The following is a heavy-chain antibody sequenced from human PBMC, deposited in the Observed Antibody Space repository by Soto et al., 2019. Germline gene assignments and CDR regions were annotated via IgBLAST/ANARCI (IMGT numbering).Heavy chain of an antibody. V-gene: IGHV3-7*03. D-gene: IGHD2-8*01. CDR1: GFTFSSYW. Sequence: GGSLRLSCAASGFTFSSYWMSCVRQAPGKGLEWVANTKQDGSEKYYVDSVKGRFTISRDNAKNSLYLQMNSLRAEDTAVYYCAKLYLRWYFEYWGQGTMLTVSS. J-gene: IGHJ4*02. CDR2: TKQDGSEK. CDR3: AKLYLRWYFEY.